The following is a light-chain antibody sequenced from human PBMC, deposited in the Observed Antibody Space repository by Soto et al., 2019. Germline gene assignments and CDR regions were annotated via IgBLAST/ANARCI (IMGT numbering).Light chain of an antibody. J-gene: IGKJ2*01. CDR3: QQYENSVMYT. Sequence: LSCRASQSVRSSFFAWYQQKPGQAPRLLIYDVSVRATGIPDRFSGSGSGTDFTLTINRLEPEDFAVYYCQQYENSVMYTFGQ. CDR2: DVS. CDR1: QSVRSSF. V-gene: IGKV3-20*01.